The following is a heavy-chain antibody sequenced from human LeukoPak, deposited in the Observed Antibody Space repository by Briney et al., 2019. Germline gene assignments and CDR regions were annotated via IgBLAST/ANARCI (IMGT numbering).Heavy chain of an antibody. CDR2: INPSGGST. J-gene: IGHJ4*02. V-gene: IGHV1-46*01. CDR3: GTGNSGYEYFDY. D-gene: IGHD5-12*01. CDR1: GYTFTSYY. Sequence: ASVKVSCKASGYTFTSYYMHWVRQAPGHGLEWVGIINPSGGSTTYAQKFQGRVTMTRDTSTSTVYMELSSLTSEDSAVYYCGTGNSGYEYFDYGGQGTLVTVSS.